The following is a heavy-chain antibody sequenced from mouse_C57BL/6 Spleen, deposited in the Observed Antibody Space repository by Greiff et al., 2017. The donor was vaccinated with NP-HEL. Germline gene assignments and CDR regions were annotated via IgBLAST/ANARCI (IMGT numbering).Heavy chain of an antibody. Sequence: EVKLVESGGGLVQPGGSMKLSCVASGFTFSNYWMNWVRQSPEKGLEWVAQIRLKSDNYATHYAESVKGRFTISRDDSKSSVYLQMNNLRAEDTGIYYCSSYYGSRWYFDVWGTGTTVTVSS. CDR3: SSYYGSRWYFDV. V-gene: IGHV6-3*01. CDR1: GFTFSNYW. D-gene: IGHD1-1*01. CDR2: IRLKSDNYAT. J-gene: IGHJ1*03.